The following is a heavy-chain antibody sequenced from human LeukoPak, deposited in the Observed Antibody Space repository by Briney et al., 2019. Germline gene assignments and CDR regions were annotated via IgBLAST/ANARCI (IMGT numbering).Heavy chain of an antibody. V-gene: IGHV1-69*13. CDR2: IAPLFNKA. CDR1: GGTCNNYA. CDR3: VREVAVHHPAFGD. J-gene: IGHJ4*02. D-gene: IGHD3-10*01. Sequence: SSVKVSCKSCGGTCNNYANSWVRQAPGPGLEWLEDIAPLFNKANYAQKFQGRVTMTADESTHTAYMELRSLRFEDTAVYYCVREVAVHHPAFGDWGQGTLVTVSS.